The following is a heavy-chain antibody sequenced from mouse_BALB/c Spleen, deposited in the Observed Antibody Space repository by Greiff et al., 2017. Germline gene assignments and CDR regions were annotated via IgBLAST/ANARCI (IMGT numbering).Heavy chain of an antibody. V-gene: IGHV2-9*02. CDR1: GFSLTSYG. CDR3: ARDNYGNYNWYFDV. D-gene: IGHD2-1*01. Sequence: VMLVESGPGLVAPSQSLSITCTVSGFSLTSYGVHWVRQPPGKGLEWLGVIWAGGSTNYNSALMSRLSISKDNSKSQVFLKMNSLQTDDTAMYYCARDNYGNYNWYFDVWGAGTTVTVSS. J-gene: IGHJ1*01. CDR2: IWAGGST.